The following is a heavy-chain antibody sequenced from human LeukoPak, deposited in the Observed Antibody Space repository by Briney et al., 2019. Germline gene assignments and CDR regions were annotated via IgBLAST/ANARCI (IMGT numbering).Heavy chain of an antibody. CDR2: INPYSGGT. CDR1: GYTFTGYY. V-gene: IGHV1-2*02. Sequence: ASVKVSCKASGYTFTGYYMHWVRQAPGQGLEWMGWINPYSGGTNYAQKFQGRVTMTRDTSISTAYMELSRLRSDDTAVYYCARVLQGTYYYDSSGYYDTFVFDYWGQGTLVTVSS. CDR3: ARVLQGTYYYDSSGYYDTFVFDY. D-gene: IGHD3-22*01. J-gene: IGHJ4*02.